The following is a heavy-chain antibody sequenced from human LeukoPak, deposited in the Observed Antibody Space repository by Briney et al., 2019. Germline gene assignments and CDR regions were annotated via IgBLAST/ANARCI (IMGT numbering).Heavy chain of an antibody. CDR2: IIPILGIA. CDR1: GGTFSSYT. Sequence: GSSVKVSCKASGGTFSSYTISWVRQAPGQGLEWTGRIIPILGIANYAQKFQGRVTITADKSTSTAYMELSSLRSEDTAVYYCARDGGYDSSGYHTYYFDYWGQGTLVTVSS. J-gene: IGHJ4*02. V-gene: IGHV1-69*04. D-gene: IGHD3-22*01. CDR3: ARDGGYDSSGYHTYYFDY.